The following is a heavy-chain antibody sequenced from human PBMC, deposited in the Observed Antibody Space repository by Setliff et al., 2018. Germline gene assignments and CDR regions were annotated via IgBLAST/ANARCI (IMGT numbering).Heavy chain of an antibody. CDR1: GYGLTTYY. D-gene: IGHD6-13*01. Sequence: GASVKVSCKASGYGLTTYYMHWVRQAPGQGLEWMGIINPGGGSASYAQKFQSRVTMTRDTSTSTFYMELSMLRSEDTAVYYCARGGMAAAGRKGVFGYWGQGSLVTVSS. V-gene: IGHV1-46*01. CDR2: INPGGGSA. CDR3: ARGGMAAAGRKGVFGY. J-gene: IGHJ4*02.